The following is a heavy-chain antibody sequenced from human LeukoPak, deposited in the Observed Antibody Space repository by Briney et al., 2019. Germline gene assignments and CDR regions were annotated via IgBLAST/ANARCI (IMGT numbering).Heavy chain of an antibody. D-gene: IGHD6-19*01. V-gene: IGHV3-7*01. J-gene: IGHJ3*02. CDR1: GFTFSSYW. CDR3: ARGLVAGGFKDVFDI. Sequence: GGSLRLSCAASGFTFSSYWMSWVRQAPGKGLEWVANIKQDGSEKYYVDSVKGRFTISRDNAKNSLYLQMNSLRAEDTAVYYCARGLVAGGFKDVFDIWGQGTMVTVSS. CDR2: IKQDGSEK.